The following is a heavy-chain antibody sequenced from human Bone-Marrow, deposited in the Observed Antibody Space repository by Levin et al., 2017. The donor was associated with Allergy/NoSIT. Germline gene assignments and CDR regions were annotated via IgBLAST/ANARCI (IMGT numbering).Heavy chain of an antibody. Sequence: SGGSLRLSCAASGFTFSSYAMHWVRQAPGKGLEWVAVISYDGSNKYYADSVKGRFTISRDNSKNTLYLQMNSLRAEDTAVYYCARDLPPNPIWGQGTMVTVSS. V-gene: IGHV3-30*04. CDR3: ARDLPPNPI. D-gene: IGHD2-8*01. CDR2: ISYDGSNK. CDR1: GFTFSSYA. J-gene: IGHJ3*02.